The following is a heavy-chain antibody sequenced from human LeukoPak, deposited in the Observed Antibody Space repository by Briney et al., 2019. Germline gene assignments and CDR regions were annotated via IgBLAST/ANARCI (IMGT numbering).Heavy chain of an antibody. CDR3: ARDPEYYGSGSYSDY. Sequence: GGSLRLSCAASGFTFNSYWMIWVRQAPGKGLEWVANINPDGSGKYFVDSVKGRFTISRDNAKNSLYLQMNSLRAEDTAVYYCARDPEYYGSGSYSDYWGQGTLVTVSS. D-gene: IGHD3-10*01. CDR1: GFTFNSYW. J-gene: IGHJ4*02. V-gene: IGHV3-7*01. CDR2: INPDGSGK.